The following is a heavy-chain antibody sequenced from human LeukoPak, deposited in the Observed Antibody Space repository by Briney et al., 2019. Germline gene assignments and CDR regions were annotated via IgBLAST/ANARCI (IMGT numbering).Heavy chain of an antibody. J-gene: IGHJ4*02. CDR3: ARHLYPYCSGGSCYSGPWFDY. Sequence: SETLSLTCTVSAASFISSSHHWGWIRQSPGKGLEWIGTVYYGRTTYYNPSLDGRVTISLDTSANHFSLQLNSVTAADTALYSCARHLYPYCSGGSCYSGPWFDYWGQGTPVTVSS. D-gene: IGHD2-15*01. CDR2: VYYGRTT. V-gene: IGHV4-39*01. CDR1: AASFISSSHH.